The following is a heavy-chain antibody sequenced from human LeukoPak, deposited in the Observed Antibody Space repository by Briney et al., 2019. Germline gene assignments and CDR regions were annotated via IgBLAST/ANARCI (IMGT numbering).Heavy chain of an antibody. D-gene: IGHD3-10*01. J-gene: IGHJ5*02. CDR3: SKDLTSDFGGDLDP. CDR1: GFTFSSYA. CDR2: ISGSGGST. V-gene: IGHV3-23*01. Sequence: GSLRLSCAASGFTFSSYAMSWVRQAPGEGLEWVSAISGSGGSTYYADSVKGRFTISRDNSKNTVYLQMNSLRVEDAAVYYCSKDLTSDFGGDLDPWGQGTLVTVSS.